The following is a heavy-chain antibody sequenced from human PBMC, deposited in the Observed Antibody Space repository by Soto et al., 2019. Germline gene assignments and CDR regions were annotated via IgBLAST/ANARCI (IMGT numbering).Heavy chain of an antibody. Sequence: QITLKESGPTLVKPTQTLTLTCTFSGFSLSTTRVGVGWIRQPPGEALEWLALFYWGDDKLYSPSLKRRLHITKDTSKNQVVLTLTNMHPVDTATYYCAHSKTSGMRYYFDYWGQGTLVTVSS. V-gene: IGHV2-5*02. CDR3: AHSKTSGMRYYFDY. J-gene: IGHJ4*02. CDR2: FYWGDDK. CDR1: GFSLSTTRVG.